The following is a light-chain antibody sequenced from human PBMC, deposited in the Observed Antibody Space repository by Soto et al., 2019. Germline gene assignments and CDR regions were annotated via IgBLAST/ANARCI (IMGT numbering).Light chain of an antibody. V-gene: IGKV3-20*01. J-gene: IGKJ5*01. CDR3: QQHGGSPIT. Sequence: DIVRTQSPATLSVSPGESASLSCRASQSIRTDLAWYQQKPGQTPRLLVYGASSRATGIPDRFSGSGSGTDFTLTISRLEPEDFAVYYCQQHGGSPITFGQGTRLEIK. CDR1: QSIRTD. CDR2: GAS.